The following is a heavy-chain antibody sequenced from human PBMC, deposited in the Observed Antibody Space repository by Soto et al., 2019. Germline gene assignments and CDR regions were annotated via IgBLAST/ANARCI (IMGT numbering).Heavy chain of an antibody. CDR2: IYSGGYT. J-gene: IGHJ4*02. CDR3: ATHPGGGGY. D-gene: IGHD3-10*01. CDR1: GFTVSNNY. V-gene: IGHV3-53*01. Sequence: EVQLVESGGGLIQPGGSLRLSCAVSGFTVSNNYMSWVRQAPGKGLEGVSVIYSGGYTAYGDSVKGRFTISRDNSKNTQILQKKSLRAAAGAVFSWATHPGGGGYWGQGTLVTVSS.